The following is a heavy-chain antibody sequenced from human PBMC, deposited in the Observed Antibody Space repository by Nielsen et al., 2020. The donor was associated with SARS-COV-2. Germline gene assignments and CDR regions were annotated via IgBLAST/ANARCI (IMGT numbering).Heavy chain of an antibody. J-gene: IGHJ3*01. Sequence: SQTLSLTCAVYGGSFSGYCWSWIRQPPGKGLEWTGEMDHSGTATLNPSLKGRVTVSVNPSKNQFSLKMTSMTAADTAVYFCARAPDVDVLTGDYPDGFDVWGQGTGVTVSS. CDR2: MDHSGTA. D-gene: IGHD3-9*01. CDR1: GGSFSGYC. V-gene: IGHV4-34*01. CDR3: ARAPDVDVLTGDYPDGFDV.